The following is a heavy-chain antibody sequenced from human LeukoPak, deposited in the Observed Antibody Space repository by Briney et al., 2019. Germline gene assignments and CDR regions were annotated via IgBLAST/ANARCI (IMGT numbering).Heavy chain of an antibody. CDR1: GGSISSGDYY. D-gene: IGHD3-16*01. J-gene: IGHJ4*02. CDR3: ARRYDYVWGSYHTFDY. Sequence: PSQTLSLTCTVSGGSISSGDYYWSWIRQPPGKGLEWIGYIYYSGSTYYNPSLKSRVTISVDTSKNQFSLKLSSVTAADTAVYYCARRYDYVWGSYHTFDYWGQGTLVTVSS. CDR2: IYYSGST. V-gene: IGHV4-30-4*01.